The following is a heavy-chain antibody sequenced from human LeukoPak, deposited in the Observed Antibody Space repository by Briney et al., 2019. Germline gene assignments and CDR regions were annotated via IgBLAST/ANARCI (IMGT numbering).Heavy chain of an antibody. Sequence: ASVKVSCKASGYTFTSYYMHWVRQAPGQGLEWMGIIDPSGGSTSYAQKFQGRVTMTRDMSTSTVYMELSSLRSEDTAVYYCARAPRGIVGATSWGQGTLVTVSS. CDR3: ARAPRGIVGATS. D-gene: IGHD1-26*01. CDR2: IDPSGGST. J-gene: IGHJ4*02. CDR1: GYTFTSYY. V-gene: IGHV1-46*01.